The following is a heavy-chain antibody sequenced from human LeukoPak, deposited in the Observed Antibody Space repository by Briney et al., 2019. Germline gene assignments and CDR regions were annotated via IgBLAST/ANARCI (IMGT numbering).Heavy chain of an antibody. CDR1: GYTFTGYY. J-gene: IGHJ5*02. Sequence: WASVKVSCKASGYTFTGYYMHWVRQAPGQGLEWMGWINPNSGGTNYAQKFQGRVTMTRDTSISTAYMELSRLRSDDTAVYYCASHRFFHYYGSGSSNWFDPWGQGTLVTVSS. CDR3: ASHRFFHYYGSGSSNWFDP. CDR2: INPNSGGT. V-gene: IGHV1-2*02. D-gene: IGHD3-10*01.